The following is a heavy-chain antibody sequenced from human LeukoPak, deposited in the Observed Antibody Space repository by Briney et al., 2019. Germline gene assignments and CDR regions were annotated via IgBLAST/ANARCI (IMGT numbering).Heavy chain of an antibody. V-gene: IGHV3-30-3*01. D-gene: IGHD6-19*01. CDR2: ISYDGSNK. CDR1: GFTFSSYA. J-gene: IGHJ4*02. Sequence: GGSLRLSCAASGFTFSSYAMHWVRQAPGKGLEWVAVISYDGSNKYYADSVKGRFTISRDNSKNTLYLQMNSLRAEDTAVYYCSAVAGLFDYWGQGTLVTVSS. CDR3: SAVAGLFDY.